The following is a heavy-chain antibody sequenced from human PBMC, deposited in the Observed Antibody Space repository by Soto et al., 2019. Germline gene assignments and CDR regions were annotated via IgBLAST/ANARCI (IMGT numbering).Heavy chain of an antibody. V-gene: IGHV3-43*01. CDR3: AKNMDDSSGYSHYYYYYGMDV. CDR1: GFTLDDYT. J-gene: IGHJ6*02. CDR2: ISWDGGST. D-gene: IGHD3-22*01. Sequence: VGSLRLSCAASGFTLDDYTMHWVRQAPGKGLEWVSLISWDGGSTYYADSVKGRFTISRGNSKNSLYLQMNSLRTEDTALYYCAKNMDDSSGYSHYYYYYGMDVWGQGTTVTVS.